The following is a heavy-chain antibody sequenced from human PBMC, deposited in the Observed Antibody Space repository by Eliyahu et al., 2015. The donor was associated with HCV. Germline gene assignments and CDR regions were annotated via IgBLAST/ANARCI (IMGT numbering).Heavy chain of an antibody. D-gene: IGHD3-10*01. CDR3: ARGYYYGSGSPTYYFDY. V-gene: IGHV4-31*03. CDR2: IYYSGST. CDR1: XGSISSGGYY. J-gene: IGHJ4*02. Sequence: QVQLQESGPGLVKPSQTLSLTCTVSXGSISSGGYYWSWIRQHPGKGLEWIGYIYYSGSTYYNPPLKSRVTISVDTSKNQFSLKLSSVTAADTAVYYCARGYYYGSGSPTYYFDYWGQGTLVTVSS.